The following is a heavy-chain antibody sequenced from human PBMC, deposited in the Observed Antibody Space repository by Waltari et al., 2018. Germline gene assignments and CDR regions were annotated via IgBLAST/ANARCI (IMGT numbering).Heavy chain of an antibody. V-gene: IGHV1-46*03. J-gene: IGHJ3*02. D-gene: IGHD1-26*01. CDR2: INPSGGST. CDR3: AKVGATRLDAFDI. Sequence: QVQLVQSGAEVKKPGASVKVSCKASGYTFTSYYMHCVRKAPGQGLEWMGIINPSGGSTSYAQNFQGRGTMTRDTSTSTVYMELSSLRSEDTAVYYCAKVGATRLDAFDIWGQGTMVTVSS. CDR1: GYTFTSYY.